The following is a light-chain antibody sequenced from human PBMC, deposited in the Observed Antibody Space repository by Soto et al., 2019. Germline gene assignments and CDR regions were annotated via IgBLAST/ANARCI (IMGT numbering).Light chain of an antibody. Sequence: QSALTQPASVSGSPGQSLTISCTGTNNDVGTYNLVSWYQQHPGKVPKLIIYDDTKRPSGVSNRFSGSKSGNTASLTISGLQAEDEADYYCSSYTSSSTVVFGGGTKVTVL. CDR1: NNDVGTYNL. V-gene: IGLV2-14*02. CDR3: SSYTSSSTVV. CDR2: DDT. J-gene: IGLJ2*01.